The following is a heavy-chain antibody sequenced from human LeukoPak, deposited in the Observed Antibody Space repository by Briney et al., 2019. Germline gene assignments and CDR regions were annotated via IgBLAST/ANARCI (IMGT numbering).Heavy chain of an antibody. D-gene: IGHD2-21*02. CDR1: GFTFSSYS. CDR2: IRSKAYGGTT. CDR3: TRGIDVVVTAINDY. Sequence: PGGSLRLSCAASGFTFSSYSMNWFRQAPGKGLEWVGFIRSKAYGGTTEYAASVKGRFTISRDDSKSIAYLQMNSLKTEDTAVYYCTRGIDVVVTAINDYWGQGTLVTVSS. J-gene: IGHJ4*02. V-gene: IGHV3-49*03.